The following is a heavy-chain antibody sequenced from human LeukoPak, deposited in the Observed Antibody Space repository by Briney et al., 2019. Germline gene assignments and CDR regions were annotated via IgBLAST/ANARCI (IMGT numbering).Heavy chain of an antibody. CDR2: IGNNGGGI. V-gene: IGHV3-23*01. CDR1: GFTFSTYT. CDR3: AKDLISGWYFSQGLDY. J-gene: IGHJ4*02. Sequence: GGSLRLSCAASGFTFSTYTMYWVRHPPGKRLEWVSIIGNNGGGIHYADSVRGRFTISRDNSKNTLYLQMNSLRAEDTAVYYCAKDLISGWYFSQGLDYWGQGTLVTVSS. D-gene: IGHD6-19*01.